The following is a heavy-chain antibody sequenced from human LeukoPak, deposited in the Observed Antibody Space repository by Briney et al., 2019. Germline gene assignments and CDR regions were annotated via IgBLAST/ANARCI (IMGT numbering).Heavy chain of an antibody. D-gene: IGHD3-3*01. CDR3: ARETTRITIFGVVGDAFDI. CDR2: IYYTGGT. Sequence: SETLSLTCTVSGGSITNYYWAWIRQPPGKVLEWIGNIYYTGGTKYNPSLRSRVTISVDTSKNQFSLKLSSVTAADTAVYYCARETTRITIFGVVGDAFDIWGQGTMVTVSS. V-gene: IGHV4-59*01. J-gene: IGHJ3*02. CDR1: GGSITNYY.